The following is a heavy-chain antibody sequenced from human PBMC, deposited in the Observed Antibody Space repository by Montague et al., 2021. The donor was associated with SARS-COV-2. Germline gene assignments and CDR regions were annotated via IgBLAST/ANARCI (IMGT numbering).Heavy chain of an antibody. CDR1: GGSISTYY. J-gene: IGHJ4*02. CDR3: ASPGGYCTGGSCYYVY. V-gene: IGHV4-59*01. D-gene: IGHD2-15*01. Sequence: SETLSLTCSVSGGSISTYYWSWIRQPPGKGLEWIGYIYHSGSTNYNPSLKSQVTISIDTSKNQFSLELSSVTAADMAVYYCASPGGYCTGGSCYYVYWGQGTLVTVSS. CDR2: IYHSGST.